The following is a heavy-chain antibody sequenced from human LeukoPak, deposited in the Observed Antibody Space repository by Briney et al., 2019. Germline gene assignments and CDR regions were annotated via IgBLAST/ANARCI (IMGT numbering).Heavy chain of an antibody. D-gene: IGHD2-21*02. CDR2: IIPIFGTA. CDR3: ARANCGSDCYYYFDY. CDR1: GGTFSSYA. J-gene: IGHJ4*02. V-gene: IGHV1-69*15. Sequence: ASVKVSCKASGGTFSSYAISWVRQAPGQGLEWMGRIIPIFGTANYAQKFQGRVTITADESTSTAYMELSSLRSEDTAVYYCARANCGSDCYYYFDYWGQGTLVTVSS.